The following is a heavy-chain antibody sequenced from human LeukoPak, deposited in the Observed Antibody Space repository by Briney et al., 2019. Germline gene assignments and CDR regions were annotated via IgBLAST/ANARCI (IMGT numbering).Heavy chain of an antibody. D-gene: IGHD3-22*01. CDR2: INCSGSST. V-gene: IGHV3-64D*06. CDR3: APSPYYYESSGYSA. Sequence: GESLRLSCSASGFTFSSYAMHWVRQAPGKGLEYVSAINCSGSSTYYADSVKGRFTISRDNSKNTLYLQMSSLRAEDTAVYYCAPSPYYYESSGYSAWGQGTLVTVST. J-gene: IGHJ5*02. CDR1: GFTFSSYA.